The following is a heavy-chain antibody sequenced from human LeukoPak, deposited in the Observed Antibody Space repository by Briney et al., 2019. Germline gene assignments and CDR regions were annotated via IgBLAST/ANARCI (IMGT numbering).Heavy chain of an antibody. J-gene: IGHJ3*01. Sequence: KPSETLSLTCTVSGDSISSSSYYWGWIRQPPGKGLEWIGSIYYSGITYYNPSLKSRVTISVDTSKNQFSLKLSSVTAADTAVYYCARRTVGATQTAAFDVWGQGTMVTVSS. D-gene: IGHD1-26*01. CDR2: IYYSGIT. CDR3: ARRTVGATQTAAFDV. CDR1: GDSISSSSYY. V-gene: IGHV4-39*01.